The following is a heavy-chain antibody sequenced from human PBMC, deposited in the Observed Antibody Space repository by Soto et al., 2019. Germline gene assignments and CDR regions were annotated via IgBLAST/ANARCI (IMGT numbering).Heavy chain of an antibody. CDR1: GTSISSGGTF. V-gene: IGHV4-39*01. CDR2: MYYDGST. D-gene: IGHD5-18*01. J-gene: IGHJ4*01. CDR3: ARRRYPYGHYSLDQ. Sequence: SETLSLTCTVSGTSISSGGTFWGWIRQSPGKGLEWMGNMYYDGSTNYNPSLKSRVSMSVDTSKNEISLTLTALTAADTAVYYCARRRYPYGHYSLDQWRQATLVTVSS.